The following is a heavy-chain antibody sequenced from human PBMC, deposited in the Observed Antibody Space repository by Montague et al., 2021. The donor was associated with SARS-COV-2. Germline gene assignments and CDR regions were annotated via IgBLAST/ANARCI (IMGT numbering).Heavy chain of an antibody. Sequence: SLRLSCAASGFTYRGNWMSLFLQAPVKGLEWVANINADGNEQNYVDSVKGRFTISRDNAQNSLYLRLRRLRVEDTSLYYCVRGGGSGWHFENWGQGALVTVSS. J-gene: IGHJ4*02. CDR1: GFTYRGNW. CDR2: INADGNEQ. CDR3: VRGGGSGWHFEN. V-gene: IGHV3-7*01. D-gene: IGHD6-19*01.